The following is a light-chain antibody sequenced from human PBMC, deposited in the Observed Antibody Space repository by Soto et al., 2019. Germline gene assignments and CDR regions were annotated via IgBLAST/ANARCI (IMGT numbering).Light chain of an antibody. CDR3: QQYNNYGSWT. V-gene: IGKV1-5*03. J-gene: IGKJ1*01. CDR1: QSISAW. CDR2: KAS. Sequence: DIQMPQSPSTLSASVGDTVTITCRASQSISAWLAWYQQKPGKAPKLLIYKASSLESGVPSRFSGSGSGTEFTLTISSLQPDDFATDYCQQYNNYGSWTFGQGTKVEIK.